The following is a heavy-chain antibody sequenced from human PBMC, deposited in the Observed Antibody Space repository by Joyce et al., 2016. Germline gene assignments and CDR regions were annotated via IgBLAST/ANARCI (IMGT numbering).Heavy chain of an antibody. Sequence: QVQLQESGPGLVKPSETLSLTCTVSGGSISSYYWSWLRQPPGKGLEWIGYIFYSGSTNYNPSVESRVTISLDTSKNQFSLKLSSVTAADTAVYYCARGFRRFDAWGQGILVTVSS. CDR3: ARGFRRFDA. V-gene: IGHV4-59*01. CDR1: GGSISSYY. CDR2: IFYSGST. J-gene: IGHJ5*02.